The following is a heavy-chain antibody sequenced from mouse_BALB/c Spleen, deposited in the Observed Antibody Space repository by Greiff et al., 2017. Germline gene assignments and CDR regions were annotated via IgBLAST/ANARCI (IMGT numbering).Heavy chain of an antibody. J-gene: IGHJ3*01. CDR2: IHYSGCT. CDR3: GRRGGIAKRGWFAY. Sequence: EVMLVQSAPDLAKPSQSLSLSCTATGYSFTSGSSWYWIRQFTGNKLEWMCYIHYSGCTNYNPSLKNRISITRDTSKNQFFLQLNSVTTEDTATYYCGRRGGIAKRGWFAYWGQGTLVTVSA. V-gene: IGHV3-1*02. CDR1: GYSFTSGSS.